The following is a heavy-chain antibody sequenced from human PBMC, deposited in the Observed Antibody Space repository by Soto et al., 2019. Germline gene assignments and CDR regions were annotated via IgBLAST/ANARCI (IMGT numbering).Heavy chain of an antibody. V-gene: IGHV3-13*01. CDR2: IGTAGDT. J-gene: IGHJ4*02. CDR1: GFTFSSYD. D-gene: IGHD3-3*01. Sequence: EVQLVESGGGLVQPGGSLRLSCAASGFTFSSYDMHWVRQATGKGLEWVSAIGTAGDTYYPGSVKGRFTISRENAKNSLYLQMNSLRAGDTAVYYCSRGHYAFWSGYSVYYFDYWGQGTLVTVSS. CDR3: SRGHYAFWSGYSVYYFDY.